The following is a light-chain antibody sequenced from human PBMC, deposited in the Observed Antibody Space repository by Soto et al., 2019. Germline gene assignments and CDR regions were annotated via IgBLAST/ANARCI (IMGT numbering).Light chain of an antibody. CDR2: QDS. Sequence: SYELTQPPSVSVSPGQTASITCSGDKLGDKYACWYQQKPGQSPVLVIYQDSKRPSGIPERFFGSNSGNTATLTISGTQAMDEADYYCQAWDSSTVVFGTGTKLTVL. CDR3: QAWDSSTVV. V-gene: IGLV3-1*01. CDR1: KLGDKY. J-gene: IGLJ1*01.